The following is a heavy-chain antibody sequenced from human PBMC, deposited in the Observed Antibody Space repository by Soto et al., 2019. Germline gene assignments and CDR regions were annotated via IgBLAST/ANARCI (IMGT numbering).Heavy chain of an antibody. CDR1: GYSFTSYW. CDR3: AYSARTYCMDV. D-gene: IGHD2-15*01. V-gene: IGHV5-10-1*01. J-gene: IGHJ6*02. CDR2: IDPSDSYT. Sequence: GESLKISCKGSGYSFTSYWISWVRQMPGKGLEWMGRIDPSDSYTNYSPSFQGHVTISADKSISTAYLQWSSLKASDTVMYYCAYSARTYCMDVWGQGTTVTVSS.